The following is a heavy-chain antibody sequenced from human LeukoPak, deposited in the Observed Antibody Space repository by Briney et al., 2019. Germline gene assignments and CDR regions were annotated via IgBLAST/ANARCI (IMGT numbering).Heavy chain of an antibody. CDR2: ISSSGSYI. J-gene: IGHJ3*02. CDR3: ASRNQYCGGDCFWAFDI. Sequence: GGSLRLSCGASGFTFSRYSMNWVRQAPGKGLEWVASISSSGSYIYYADSVKGRFTISRDNAKNSLYLQMNSLRAEDTAVYYCASRNQYCGGDCFWAFDIWGRGTMVTVSS. CDR1: GFTFSRYS. V-gene: IGHV3-21*01. D-gene: IGHD2-21*02.